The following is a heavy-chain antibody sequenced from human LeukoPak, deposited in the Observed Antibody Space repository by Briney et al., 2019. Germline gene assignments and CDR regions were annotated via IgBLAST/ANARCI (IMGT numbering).Heavy chain of an antibody. J-gene: IGHJ5*02. D-gene: IGHD3-10*01. V-gene: IGHV4-39*07. CDR3: ARVTGGNWFDP. Sequence: SVTLFLTCTVSGGSISSSSYYWGWIRQPPGKGLEWIGSIYYSGSTYYNPSLKSRVTISVDTSKNQFSLRLSSVTAADTAVYYCARVTGGNWFDPWGQGTLVTVSS. CDR2: IYYSGST. CDR1: GGSISSSSYY.